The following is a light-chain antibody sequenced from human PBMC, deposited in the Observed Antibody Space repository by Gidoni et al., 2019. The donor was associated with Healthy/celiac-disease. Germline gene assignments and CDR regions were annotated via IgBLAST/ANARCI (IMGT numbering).Light chain of an antibody. CDR1: PGLLHSNGYNY. J-gene: IGKJ2*01. CDR2: LGS. Sequence: DIVMTPSPLSLPVTPGEPASISCRSSPGLLHSNGYNYLDWYLQKPGQSPQLLIYLGSTRASGVPDRFSGSGSGTDFTLNISRVEAEDVGVYYCMQALRTPATFGQGTKLEIK. CDR3: MQALRTPAT. V-gene: IGKV2-28*01.